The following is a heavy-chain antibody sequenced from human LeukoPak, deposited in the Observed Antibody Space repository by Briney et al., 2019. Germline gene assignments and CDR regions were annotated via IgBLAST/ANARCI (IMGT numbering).Heavy chain of an antibody. CDR3: ARDPGYMYGNY. CDR1: GFTFSAYW. J-gene: IGHJ4*02. D-gene: IGHD5-18*01. CDR2: IKQDGSEN. Sequence: GGSLRLSCAASGFTFSAYWMSWVRQAPGKGLEWVANIKQDGSENYYVDSVKGRFTISRDNAKNSLYLQMNSLRAADTAVYYCARDPGYMYGNYWGQGTLVTVSS. V-gene: IGHV3-7*01.